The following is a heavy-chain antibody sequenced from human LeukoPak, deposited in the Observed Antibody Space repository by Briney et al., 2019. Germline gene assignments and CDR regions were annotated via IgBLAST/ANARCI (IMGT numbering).Heavy chain of an antibody. CDR2: ISAYNGNT. J-gene: IGHJ4*02. CDR3: ARLTRLYYYDSSGPDY. Sequence: ASVKVSCKASGYTFTSYGISWVRQAPGQGLEWMGWISAYNGNTNYAQKLQGRVTMTTDTSTSTAYMELRSLRSDETAVYYCARLTRLYYYDSSGPDYWGQGTLVTVSS. V-gene: IGHV1-18*01. CDR1: GYTFTSYG. D-gene: IGHD3-22*01.